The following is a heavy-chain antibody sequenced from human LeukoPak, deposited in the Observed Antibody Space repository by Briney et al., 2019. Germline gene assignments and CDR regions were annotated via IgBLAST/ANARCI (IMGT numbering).Heavy chain of an antibody. Sequence: SETLSLTCAVSGYSISNTYYWGWIRQPPGKELEWIGSIYNSGSTHYNPSLKSRVTISVDTSKNKFSLKLTSVTAADTAVYYCARNSSGNYFDYWGQGTLVTVSS. D-gene: IGHD1-26*01. CDR3: ARNSSGNYFDY. V-gene: IGHV4-38-2*01. CDR1: GYSISNTYY. CDR2: IYNSGST. J-gene: IGHJ4*02.